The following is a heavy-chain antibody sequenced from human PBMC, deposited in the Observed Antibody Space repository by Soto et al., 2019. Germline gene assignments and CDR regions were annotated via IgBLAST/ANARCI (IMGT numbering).Heavy chain of an antibody. CDR1: GFIFSDHY. J-gene: IGHJ4*02. V-gene: IGHV3-72*01. CDR2: TRNKANSYTT. D-gene: IGHD6-19*01. CDR3: ARGGSSSGWRTFDS. Sequence: EVQLVESGGGLVQPGGSLRISCAASGFIFSDHYMDWVRQAPGKGLEWVARTRNKANSYTTEYAASVKGRFTISRDDSKNSLDLQMDSLKIDDTAMYYCARGGSSSGWRTFDSWGQGTLVTVSS.